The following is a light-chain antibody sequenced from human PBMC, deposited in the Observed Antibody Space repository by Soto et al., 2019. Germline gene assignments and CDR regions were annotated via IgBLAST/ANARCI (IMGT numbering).Light chain of an antibody. Sequence: QSALTQPASVSGSPGQSITISCTGTSSDVGGYNYVSWYQQHPGKAPKLMIYEVSDRPSGVSNRFSGSKSGNTASLTISGLQAEDEAAYYCSSYSSTSTPYVFGGGTKGTVL. J-gene: IGLJ1*01. CDR3: SSYSSTSTPYV. CDR1: SSDVGGYNY. CDR2: EVS. V-gene: IGLV2-14*01.